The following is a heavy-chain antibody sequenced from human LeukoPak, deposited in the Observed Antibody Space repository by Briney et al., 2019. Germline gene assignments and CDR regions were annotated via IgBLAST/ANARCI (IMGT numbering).Heavy chain of an antibody. CDR3: ARGTGADFDY. CDR1: GGSFSGYY. CDR2: INHSGST. D-gene: IGHD6-19*01. Sequence: SETLSLTCAVYGGSFSGYYWSWIRQPPGKGLEWIGEINHSGSTNYNPSLKSRVAISVDTSKNQFSLKLSSVTAADTAVYYCARGTGADFDYWGQGTLVTVSS. J-gene: IGHJ4*02. V-gene: IGHV4-34*01.